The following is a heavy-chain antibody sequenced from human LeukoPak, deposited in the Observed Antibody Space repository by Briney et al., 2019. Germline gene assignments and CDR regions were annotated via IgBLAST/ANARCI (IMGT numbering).Heavy chain of an antibody. CDR1: GLTVTNNY. D-gene: IGHD3-9*01. J-gene: IGHJ3*01. CDR2: SYRGGDT. V-gene: IGHV3-53*01. CDR3: ARTFSTVPLTRGGGAFDV. Sequence: PGGSLRLSCAVSGLTVTNNYISWIRQAPGKGLQWISLSYRGGDTDYADSVKGRFTISIDNSKNVIYLQMNSLKGDDSAVYFCARTFSTVPLTRGGGAFDVWGQGTVVTVSS.